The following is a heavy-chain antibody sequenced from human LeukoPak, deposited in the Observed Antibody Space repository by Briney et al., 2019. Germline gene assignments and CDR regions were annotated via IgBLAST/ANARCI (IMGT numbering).Heavy chain of an antibody. CDR3: TSIKDSSGYYAFDY. J-gene: IGHJ4*02. V-gene: IGHV3-15*01. Sequence: PGGSLRLSCAASGFTFSDAWMNWVRQAPGKGLEWVGRIQSKADGGAAHYAAPVKGRFTISRDDSKNTLYLQVNSLKTEDTAVYHCTSIKDSSGYYAFDYWGRGTLVTVSS. CDR2: IQSKADGGAA. D-gene: IGHD3-22*01. CDR1: GFTFSDAW.